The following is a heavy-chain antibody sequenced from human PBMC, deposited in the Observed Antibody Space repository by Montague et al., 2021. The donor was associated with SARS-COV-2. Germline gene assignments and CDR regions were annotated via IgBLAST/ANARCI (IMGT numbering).Heavy chain of an antibody. D-gene: IGHD1-26*01. V-gene: IGHV3-30*04. CDR1: GFPFSSYA. CDR2: ISYDGSNK. Sequence: SLRLSCAASGFPFSSYAMHWVRQAPGKGLEWVAVISYDGSNKYYADSVKGRFTISRDNSKNTLYLQMNSLRAEDTAVYYCARTNSGSYSGAFDIWGQGTMVTVTS. J-gene: IGHJ3*02. CDR3: ARTNSGSYSGAFDI.